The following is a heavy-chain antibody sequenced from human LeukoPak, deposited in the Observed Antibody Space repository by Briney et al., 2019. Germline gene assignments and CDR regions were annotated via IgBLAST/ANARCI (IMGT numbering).Heavy chain of an antibody. CDR2: IKADGREK. Sequence: GGYLRLYCKASGFTFTTYYMSWVRQTPGKGLEWVAHIKADGREKVYVDSVKGRFTSSRDNANNSLYLQMSSLRAEDTAVYYCARDRGYCTGGICYTVLDYWGQGILVTVSS. CDR3: ARDRGYCTGGICYTVLDY. V-gene: IGHV3-7*01. J-gene: IGHJ4*02. D-gene: IGHD2-8*02. CDR1: GFTFTTYY.